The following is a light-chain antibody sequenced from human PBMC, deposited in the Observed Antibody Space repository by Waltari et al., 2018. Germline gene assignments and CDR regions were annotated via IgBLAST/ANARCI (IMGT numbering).Light chain of an antibody. V-gene: IGKV3-20*01. Sequence: EIVLTQSPGTLSLSPGERATLSCRASQSVSSSYLAWYQQKPGQAPRLLIHGASSRATGIPDRFSGIGSGTDFTITISRLEPEDFAVYYCQQYGSSLTWTFGQGTKVEIK. CDR3: QQYGSSLTWT. CDR2: GAS. CDR1: QSVSSSY. J-gene: IGKJ1*01.